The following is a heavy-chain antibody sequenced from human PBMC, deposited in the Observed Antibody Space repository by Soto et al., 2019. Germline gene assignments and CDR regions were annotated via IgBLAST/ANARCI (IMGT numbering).Heavy chain of an antibody. V-gene: IGHV3-21*01. J-gene: IGHJ5*01. Sequence: GGSLRLSCAASGFTFNTYTMHWVRQAPGKGLEWVSSISSASTFIYYADSVKGRFTISRDDAKNSVHLQMNSLRDGDTAVYYCVRKGQVGSTMGLYNWFDSWGQGTLVTVSS. CDR2: ISSASTFI. CDR1: GFTFNTYT. D-gene: IGHD1-26*01. CDR3: VRKGQVGSTMGLYNWFDS.